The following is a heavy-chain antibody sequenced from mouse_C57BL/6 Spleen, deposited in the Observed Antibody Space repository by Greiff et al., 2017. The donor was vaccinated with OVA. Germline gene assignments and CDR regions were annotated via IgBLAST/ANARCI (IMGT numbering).Heavy chain of an antibody. V-gene: IGHV1-4*01. CDR1: GYTFTSYT. CDR2: INPSSGYT. J-gene: IGHJ4*01. CDR3: ARPDYYAMDY. Sequence: QVQLQQSGAELARPGASVKMSCKASGYTFTSYTMHWVKQRPGQGLDWIGYINPSSGYTKYNQKFKDKATLTADKSSSTAYMQLSSLTSEDSAVYYCARPDYYAMDYWGQGTSVTVSS.